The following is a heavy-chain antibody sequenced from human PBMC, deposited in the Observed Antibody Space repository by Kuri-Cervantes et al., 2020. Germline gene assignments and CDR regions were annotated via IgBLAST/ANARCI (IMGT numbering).Heavy chain of an antibody. CDR3: ARGYRAMVRGVIGY. CDR1: GGSFSDYY. V-gene: IGHV4-34*01. D-gene: IGHD3-10*01. CDR2: INHSGST. J-gene: IGHJ4*02. Sequence: SETLSLTCAVYGGSFSDYYWTWIRQPPGKGLEWIGEINHSGSTNYNPSLKSRVTISVDTSKNQFSLKLSSVTVADTAVYYCARGYRAMVRGVIGYWGQGTLVTVSS.